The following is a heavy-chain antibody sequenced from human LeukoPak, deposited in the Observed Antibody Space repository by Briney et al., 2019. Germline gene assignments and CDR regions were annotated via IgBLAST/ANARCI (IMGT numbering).Heavy chain of an antibody. CDR1: GLPFSDYE. J-gene: IGHJ4*02. V-gene: IGHV3-48*03. Sequence: PGGSLRLSCAASGLPFSDYEMSGVRQAPGKGREWVSYISSSGSTIYYADSVKGRFTISRDNAKNSLYLQMNSLRAEDTAVYYCATLGRRDYPSDYWGQGTLVTVSS. CDR2: ISSSGSTI. CDR3: ATLGRRDYPSDY. D-gene: IGHD4-17*01.